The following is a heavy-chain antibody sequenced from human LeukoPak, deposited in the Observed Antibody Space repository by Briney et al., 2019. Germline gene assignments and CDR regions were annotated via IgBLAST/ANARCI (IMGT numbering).Heavy chain of an antibody. CDR1: GFIFNNYG. J-gene: IGHJ6*03. CDR3: ARGENYYDSTRDYYYYMDV. Sequence: GGSLRLSCAASGFIFNNYGMHWVRQAPGKGLEWVAVISYGGSSEYYADSVRGRFTISRDNSKNTLYLQMNSLRAEDTAVYYCARGENYYDSTRDYYYYMDVWAKGPRSPSP. D-gene: IGHD3-22*01. V-gene: IGHV3-30*03. CDR2: ISYGGSSE.